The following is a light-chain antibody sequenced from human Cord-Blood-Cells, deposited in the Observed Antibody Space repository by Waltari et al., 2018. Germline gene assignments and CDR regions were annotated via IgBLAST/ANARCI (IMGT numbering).Light chain of an antibody. V-gene: IGKV4-1*01. CDR2: WAS. CDR1: QSVLYSSNNKNY. Sequence: DIVMTQSPDSLAVSLGERATINCKSSQSVLYSSNNKNYLAWYQQKPGQPPKLLIYWASTGEAGVPNRFSGSWSRTDVTLTISSLQAEDVAFYYCQQYYSTPWTFGQGTKVEIK. CDR3: QQYYSTPWT. J-gene: IGKJ1*01.